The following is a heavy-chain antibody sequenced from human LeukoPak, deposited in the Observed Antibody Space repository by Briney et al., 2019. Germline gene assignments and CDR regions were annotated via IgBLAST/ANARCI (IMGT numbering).Heavy chain of an antibody. CDR1: GFTFSSYG. Sequence: GGSLRLSCAASGFTFSSYGMHWVRQAPGKGLEWVAVIWYGGSNKYYADSVKGRFTISRDNSKNTLYLQMNSLRAEDTAVYYCAKGEMEEVVPAAYRWREGYYYYMDVWGKGTTVTVSS. D-gene: IGHD2-2*01. J-gene: IGHJ6*03. CDR2: IWYGGSNK. V-gene: IGHV3-30*02. CDR3: AKGEMEEVVPAAYRWREGYYYYMDV.